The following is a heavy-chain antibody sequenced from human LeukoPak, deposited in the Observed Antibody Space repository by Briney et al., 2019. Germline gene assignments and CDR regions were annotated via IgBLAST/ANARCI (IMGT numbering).Heavy chain of an antibody. Sequence: SETLSLTCTVSGGSISSSSYYWGWIRQPPGKGLEWIGSIYYSGSSYYNPSLKSRVTISKDTTKNQFSLKLTSVTAADTAFYYCARAPSLFRDWGQGTLVTVSS. D-gene: IGHD3-10*01. CDR3: ARAPSLFRD. V-gene: IGHV4-39*07. CDR2: IYYSGSS. CDR1: GGSISSSSYY. J-gene: IGHJ4*02.